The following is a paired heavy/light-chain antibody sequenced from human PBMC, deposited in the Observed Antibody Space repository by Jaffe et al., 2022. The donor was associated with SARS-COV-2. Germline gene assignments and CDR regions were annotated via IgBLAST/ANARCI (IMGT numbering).Heavy chain of an antibody. D-gene: IGHD3-22*01. CDR1: GFTFSTYG. V-gene: IGHV3-30*18. CDR2: ISSEGSNE. CDR3: AKDNAYYYDSSGYYYRRYFDS. Sequence: QVQLVESGGGVVQPGRSLRLSCAASGFTFSTYGMHWVRRAPGKGLEWVALISSEGSNEYYADSVKGRFTISRDNSKNTLYLQMNSLRAEDTAVYYCAKDNAYYYDSSGYYYRRYFDSWGQGTLVTVSS. J-gene: IGHJ4*02.
Light chain of an antibody. CDR2: DVS. J-gene: IGLJ3*02. CDR1: SSDVGGYNY. Sequence: QSALTQPRSVSGSPGQSVTISCTGTSSDVGGYNYVSWYQQHPGKAPKLMIYDVSKRPSGVPDRFSGSKSGNTASLTISGLQAEDEADYYCCSYAGSYSWVFGGGTKLTVL. CDR3: CSYAGSYSWV. V-gene: IGLV2-11*01.